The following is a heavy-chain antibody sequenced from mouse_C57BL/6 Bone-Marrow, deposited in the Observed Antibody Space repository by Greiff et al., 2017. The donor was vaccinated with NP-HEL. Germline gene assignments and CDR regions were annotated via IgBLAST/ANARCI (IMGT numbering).Heavy chain of an antibody. D-gene: IGHD1-1*01. J-gene: IGHJ1*03. CDR3: ARRDYYGSSPYWYFDV. CDR2: IHPNSGST. CDR1: GYTFTSYW. V-gene: IGHV1-64*01. Sequence: QVQLQQPGAELVKPGASVKLSCKASGYTFTSYWMHWVKQRPGQGLEWIGMIHPNSGSTNYNEKFKSKATLTVDKSSSTAYMQLSSLTSEDSAVYYCARRDYYGSSPYWYFDVWGTGTTVTGSS.